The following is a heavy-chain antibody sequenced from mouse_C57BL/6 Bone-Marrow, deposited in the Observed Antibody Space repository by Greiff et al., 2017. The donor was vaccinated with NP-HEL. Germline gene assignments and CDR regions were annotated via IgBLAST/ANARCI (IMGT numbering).Heavy chain of an antibody. D-gene: IGHD2-2*01. CDR1: GYTFTSYG. J-gene: IGHJ3*01. CDR3: ARWPYGYDRGAWFAY. Sequence: VQLQQSGAELARPGASVKLSCKASGYTFTSYGISWVKQRTGQGLEWIGEIYPRSGNTYYNEKFKGKATLTADKSSSTAYMELRSLTSEDSAVYVCARWPYGYDRGAWFAYWGQGTLVTVSA. V-gene: IGHV1-81*01. CDR2: IYPRSGNT.